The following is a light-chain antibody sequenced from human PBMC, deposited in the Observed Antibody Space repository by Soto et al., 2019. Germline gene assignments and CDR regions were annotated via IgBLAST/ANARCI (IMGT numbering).Light chain of an antibody. CDR2: EVS. CDR1: SSDVGSYNL. Sequence: QSVLTQPASVSGSPGPSITISCTGTSSDVGSYNLVSWYQHHPGKAPKLMIYEVSERPSGVSNRFSGSKSGNTASLTISGLQAEDEADYYCCSYAGRTTPYVFGTGTKSPS. V-gene: IGLV2-23*02. CDR3: CSYAGRTTPYV. J-gene: IGLJ1*01.